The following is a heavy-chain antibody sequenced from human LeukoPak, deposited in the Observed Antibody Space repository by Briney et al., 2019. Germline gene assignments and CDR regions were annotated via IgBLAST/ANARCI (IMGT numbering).Heavy chain of an antibody. D-gene: IGHD6-19*01. J-gene: IGHJ3*02. V-gene: IGHV4-59*08. Sequence: SETLSLTCAASGGSITGHYWNWIRQTPGTRVGWIGDTSDSRNTSYTTYFQGRATISIDTSKNQPYLNLTSATATDTAVYYSAKLGHSDGWYLEAFDIWGQGTTVIASS. CDR3: AKLGHSDGWYLEAFDI. CDR1: GGSITGHY. CDR2: TSDSRNT.